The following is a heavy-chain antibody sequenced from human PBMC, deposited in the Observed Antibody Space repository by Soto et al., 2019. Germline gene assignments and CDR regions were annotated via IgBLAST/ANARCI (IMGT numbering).Heavy chain of an antibody. CDR2: TFHSGST. D-gene: IGHD3-3*01. CDR1: GGSISDSDW. V-gene: IGHV4-4*02. Sequence: SETLSLTCVVSGGSISDSDWWSWVRQPPGKGLEWIGETFHSGSTNYNPSLKSRVTISVDTSKNQFSLRLTSVTAADTAVYYCARVRDWFGPWGQGTLVTVSS. J-gene: IGHJ5*02. CDR3: ARVRDWFGP.